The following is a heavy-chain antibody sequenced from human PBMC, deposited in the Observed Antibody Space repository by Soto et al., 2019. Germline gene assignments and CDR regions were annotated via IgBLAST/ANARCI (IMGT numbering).Heavy chain of an antibody. CDR2: IIPIFGTA. CDR1: GGTFSSYA. Sequence: SVKVSCKASGGTFSSYAISWVRQAPGQGLEWMGGIIPIFGTANYAQKFQGRVTITADKSTSTAYMELSSLRSEDAAVYYCARDPSFGSGYLHWFDPWGQGTLVTVSS. V-gene: IGHV1-69*06. J-gene: IGHJ5*02. CDR3: ARDPSFGSGYLHWFDP. D-gene: IGHD3-3*01.